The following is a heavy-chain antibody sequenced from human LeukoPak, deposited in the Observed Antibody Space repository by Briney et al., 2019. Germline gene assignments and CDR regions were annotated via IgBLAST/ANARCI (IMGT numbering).Heavy chain of an antibody. CDR1: GFTFSSYW. J-gene: IGHJ5*02. V-gene: IGHV3-74*01. CDR2: INSDGSSI. D-gene: IGHD1-26*01. Sequence: GGSLRLSCAASGFTFSSYWMHWVRQAPGKGLVWVSRINSDGSSITYADSVKGRFTISRDTAKNTLYLQMNSLRAEDTAVYYCARVRWELGNWFDPWAREPWSPSPQ. CDR3: ARVRWELGNWFDP.